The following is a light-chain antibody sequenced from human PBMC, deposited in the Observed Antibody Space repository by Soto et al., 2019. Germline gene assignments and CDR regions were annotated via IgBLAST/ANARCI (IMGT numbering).Light chain of an antibody. CDR2: GAS. Sequence: EIVMTESPATLSVSPGVRATLSCRASQSVSSNLAWYQQKPGQAHRLLIYGASTSATGIQARFSGSGSGTDFTLTISRLPSEDFAVDYCQHYNNWPPWTFGQGTKVQIK. J-gene: IGKJ1*01. V-gene: IGKV3-15*01. CDR1: QSVSSN. CDR3: QHYNNWPPWT.